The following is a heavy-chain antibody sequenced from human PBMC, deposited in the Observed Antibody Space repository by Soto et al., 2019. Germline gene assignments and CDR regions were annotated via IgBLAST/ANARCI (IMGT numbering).Heavy chain of an antibody. CDR1: GGSFSAYY. J-gene: IGHJ4*02. V-gene: IGHV4-34*01. D-gene: IGHD6-19*01. Sequence: PSETLSLTCAVYGGSFSAYYWSWIRQPPGKGLEWIGEINHSGGTSYNPSLKSRVTIPVDTSKSQFSLKLTSVTAADRAVYYCARPARQDAVAGDYWGQGNLVTVYS. CDR2: INHSGGT. CDR3: ARPARQDAVAGDY.